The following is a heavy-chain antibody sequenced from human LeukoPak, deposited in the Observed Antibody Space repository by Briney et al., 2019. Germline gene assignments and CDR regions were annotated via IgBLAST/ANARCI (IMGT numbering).Heavy chain of an antibody. V-gene: IGHV3-30*18. Sequence: GGSLRLSCAASGFTFSNYGMHWVRQAPGKGLEWVAVISYDGSNKYYADSVKGRFTISRDNSKNTLYLQMNSLRAEDTAVYYCAKDKAPVANHAFDIWGQGTMVTVSS. J-gene: IGHJ3*02. CDR3: AKDKAPVANHAFDI. CDR2: ISYDGSNK. CDR1: GFTFSNYG. D-gene: IGHD5-12*01.